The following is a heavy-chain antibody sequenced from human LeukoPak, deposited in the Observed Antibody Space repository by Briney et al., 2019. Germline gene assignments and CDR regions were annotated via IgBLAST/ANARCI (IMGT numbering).Heavy chain of an antibody. J-gene: IGHJ6*02. Sequence: ASVKVSCKTSGYTFTSNAMNWVRQAPGQGLEWMGWINANTGNPTYAQGFTGRFVFSLDTSVSTAYLQISSLKAEDTAVYYCARGGGAAAGYYYGMDVWGQGTTVTVSS. D-gene: IGHD6-13*01. CDR3: ARGGGAAAGYYYGMDV. CDR2: INANTGNP. V-gene: IGHV7-4-1*02. CDR1: GYTFTSNA.